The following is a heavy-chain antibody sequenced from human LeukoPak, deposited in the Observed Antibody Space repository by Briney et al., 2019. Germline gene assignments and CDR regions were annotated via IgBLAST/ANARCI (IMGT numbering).Heavy chain of an antibody. V-gene: IGHV3-23*01. CDR1: GFTFTSYT. D-gene: IGHD3-9*01. J-gene: IGHJ4*02. CDR3: AKDRGYFDWSPDY. CDR2: ISGSGGST. Sequence: GGSLRLSCAASGFTFTSYTMSWVRQAPGKGLEWVSAISGSGGSTYYADSVKGRFTISRDNSKNTLYLQMNSLRAEDTDVYYCAKDRGYFDWSPDYWGQGTLVTVSS.